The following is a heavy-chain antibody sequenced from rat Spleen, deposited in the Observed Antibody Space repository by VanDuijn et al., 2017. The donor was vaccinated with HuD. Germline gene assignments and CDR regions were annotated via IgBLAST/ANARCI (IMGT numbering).Heavy chain of an antibody. V-gene: IGHV5-7*01. CDR2: ISYDGSST. J-gene: IGHJ2*01. CDR1: GFTFSDYN. CDR3: ARQRHYSGDPFDY. D-gene: IGHD1-1*01. Sequence: EVQLVESGGGLVQPGRSLKLSCAASGFTFSDYNMAWVRQAPKKGLEWVATISYDGSSTYYRDSVKGRFTISRDNAKSTLYLQMDSLRSEDTATYYCARQRHYSGDPFDYWGQGVMVTVSS.